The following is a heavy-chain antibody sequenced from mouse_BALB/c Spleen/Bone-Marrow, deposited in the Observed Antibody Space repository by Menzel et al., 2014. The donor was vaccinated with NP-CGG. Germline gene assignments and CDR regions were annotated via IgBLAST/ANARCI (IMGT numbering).Heavy chain of an antibody. CDR3: ARFPIYYDSGGAMDY. CDR1: GYTFTSYW. D-gene: IGHD2-4*01. J-gene: IGHJ4*01. CDR2: IDPSDSET. Sequence: QVQLQQSGAELVKPGAPVKLSCKASGYTFTSYWMNWVKQRPGRGLEWIGRIDPSDSETHYNQKFKDKATLTVDKPSSTAYIQLSSLTSEDSAVYYCARFPIYYDSGGAMDYWGQGTSVTVSS. V-gene: IGHV1-69*02.